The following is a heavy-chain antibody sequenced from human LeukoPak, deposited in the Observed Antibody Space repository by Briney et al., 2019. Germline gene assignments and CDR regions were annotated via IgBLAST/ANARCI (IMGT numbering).Heavy chain of an antibody. CDR3: ARNSDRYNYYYMDV. D-gene: IGHD4-23*01. CDR2: ISAYNGNT. CDR1: GYTFTSYG. Sequence: GASVKVSCKASGYTFTSYGISWVRQAPGQGLEWMGWISAYNGNTNYAQKLQGRVTMTTDTSTSTAYMELRSLRSDDTAVYYCARNSDRYNYYYMDVWGKGTTVTVSS. V-gene: IGHV1-18*01. J-gene: IGHJ6*03.